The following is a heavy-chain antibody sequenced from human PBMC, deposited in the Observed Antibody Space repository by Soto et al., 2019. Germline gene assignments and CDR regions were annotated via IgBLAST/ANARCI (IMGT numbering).Heavy chain of an antibody. CDR1: GYTFTGYY. J-gene: IGHJ5*02. CDR3: ARERNYDFWSGYHNWFDP. Sequence: GGSVKVSCKASGYTFTGYYMHWVRQAPGQGLEWMGWINPNSGGTNYAQKFQGWVTMTRDTSISTAYMELSRLRSDDTAVYYCARERNYDFWSGYHNWFDPWGQGTLVTVSS. V-gene: IGHV1-2*04. CDR2: INPNSGGT. D-gene: IGHD3-3*01.